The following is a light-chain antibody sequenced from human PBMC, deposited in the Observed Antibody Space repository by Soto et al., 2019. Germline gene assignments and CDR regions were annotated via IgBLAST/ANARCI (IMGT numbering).Light chain of an antibody. CDR2: GAS. J-gene: IGKJ1*01. V-gene: IGKV3-20*01. CDR1: QSVSSSY. Sequence: EIVLTQSPGTLSLSPGERATLSCRASQSVSSSYLAWYQQKPGQGPRLLIYGASSRATGIPDRFSGGGSGTDFTPTISRLEHEDFAIYYCQRCGTSPRTFGQGTKVEIK. CDR3: QRCGTSPRT.